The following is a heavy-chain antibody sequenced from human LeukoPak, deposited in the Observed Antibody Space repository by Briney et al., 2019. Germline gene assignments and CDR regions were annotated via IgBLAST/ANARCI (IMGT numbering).Heavy chain of an antibody. J-gene: IGHJ4*02. CDR2: ISSSGSTI. Sequence: GGSLRLSCAASGFTFSSYEMNWVRQAPGKGLEWVSYISSSGSTIYYADSVKGRFTISRDNAKNSLYLQMNSLRAEDTAVYYCARRVTSSGYYFDYWGQGTLVTVSS. D-gene: IGHD3-22*01. CDR1: GFTFSSYE. CDR3: ARRVTSSGYYFDY. V-gene: IGHV3-48*03.